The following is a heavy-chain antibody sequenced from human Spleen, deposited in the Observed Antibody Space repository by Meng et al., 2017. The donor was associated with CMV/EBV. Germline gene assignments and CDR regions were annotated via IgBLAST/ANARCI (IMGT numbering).Heavy chain of an antibody. D-gene: IGHD2-2*01. Sequence: YGGSFGGYYWRWIRQPPGKGLEWIGAINHTGSTNYNPSLKSRVTISVDTSKNQFSLKLSSVTAADTAVYYCARGAGYCSSTSCYSDYWGQGTLVTVSS. CDR2: INHTGST. V-gene: IGHV4-34*01. J-gene: IGHJ4*02. CDR1: GGSFGGYY. CDR3: ARGAGYCSSTSCYSDY.